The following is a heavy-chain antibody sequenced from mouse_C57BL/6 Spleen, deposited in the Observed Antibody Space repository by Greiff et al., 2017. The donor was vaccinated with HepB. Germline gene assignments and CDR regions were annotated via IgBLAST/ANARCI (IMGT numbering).Heavy chain of an antibody. Sequence: EVQLQQSGPELVKPGASVKMSCKASGYTFTDYNMHWVKQSHGKSLEWIGYIHPNNGGTSYNQKFKGKATLTVNKSSSTAYMELRSLTSEDSAVYYCARDSNHEAWFAYWGQGTLVTVSA. J-gene: IGHJ3*01. V-gene: IGHV1-22*01. CDR1: GYTFTDYN. CDR3: ARDSNHEAWFAY. D-gene: IGHD2-5*01. CDR2: IHPNNGGT.